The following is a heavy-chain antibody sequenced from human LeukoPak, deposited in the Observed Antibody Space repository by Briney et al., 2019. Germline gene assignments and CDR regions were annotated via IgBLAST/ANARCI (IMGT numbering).Heavy chain of an antibody. Sequence: SVTVSFTASGATFSSYAISWVRQAPGQGLEWMGGIIPIFGTANYAQKFQGRVTITADESTSTAYMELSSLRSEDAAVYCCATDVRLSMYEAFDIWGQGTMVTVSS. V-gene: IGHV1-69*01. CDR2: IIPIFGTA. D-gene: IGHD2/OR15-2a*01. J-gene: IGHJ3*02. CDR3: ATDVRLSMYEAFDI. CDR1: GATFSSYA.